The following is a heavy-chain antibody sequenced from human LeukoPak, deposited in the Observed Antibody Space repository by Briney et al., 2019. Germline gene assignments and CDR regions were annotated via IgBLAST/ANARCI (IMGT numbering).Heavy chain of an antibody. CDR1: GGSFSGYY. J-gene: IGHJ4*02. D-gene: IGHD3-22*01. CDR3: ARAGRAYYYDSSGYYYGY. CDR2: INHSGST. Sequence: SETLSLTCAVYGGSFSGYYWSWIRQPPGKELEWIGEINHSGSTNYNPSHKSRVTISVDTSKNQFSLKLSSVTAADTAVYYCARAGRAYYYDSSGYYYGYWGQGTLVTVSS. V-gene: IGHV4-34*01.